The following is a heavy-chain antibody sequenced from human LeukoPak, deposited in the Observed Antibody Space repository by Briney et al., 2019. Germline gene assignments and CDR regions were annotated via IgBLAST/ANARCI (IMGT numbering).Heavy chain of an antibody. J-gene: IGHJ4*02. Sequence: GGSLRLSCAASGFTFSSYAMSWVRQAPGKGLEWVSAISGSGGSTYYADSVKGRFTISSDNSKNTLYLQMNGLRAEDTAVYYCAKLGQWLEFDYWGQGTLVTVSS. CDR1: GFTFSSYA. V-gene: IGHV3-23*01. CDR2: ISGSGGST. CDR3: AKLGQWLEFDY. D-gene: IGHD6-19*01.